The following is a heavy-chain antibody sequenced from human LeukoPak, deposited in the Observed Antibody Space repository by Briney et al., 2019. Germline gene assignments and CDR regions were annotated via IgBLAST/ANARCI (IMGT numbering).Heavy chain of an antibody. Sequence: GGSLRLSCEASGFSFRNYFMSWIRQAPGKGLEWVSYITNSGRSTNYADAVKGRFTISRDNAKKSVYLDMTDLRVDDTAVYYCAREASGNYHVFDSWGQGTLVTVSS. V-gene: IGHV3-11*04. CDR2: ITNSGRST. CDR1: GFSFRNYF. J-gene: IGHJ4*02. CDR3: AREASGNYHVFDS. D-gene: IGHD1-26*01.